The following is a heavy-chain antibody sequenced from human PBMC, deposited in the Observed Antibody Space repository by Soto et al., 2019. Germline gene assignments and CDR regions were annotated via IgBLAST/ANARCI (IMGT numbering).Heavy chain of an antibody. V-gene: IGHV5-10-1*01. D-gene: IGHD3-16*01. CDR2: IDPSDSYT. CDR3: ARRDDSTSSHYYGIDV. CDR1: AYSFSSYW. J-gene: IGHJ6*02. Sequence: GESLKISCKYSAYSFSSYWISWVRQLPGQGLEWMSKIDPSDSYTSYSPSLQDHVTISVDKSVRTAHLQWSRLKASDTAMYYCARRDDSTSSHYYGIDVWGQGTTVTVSS.